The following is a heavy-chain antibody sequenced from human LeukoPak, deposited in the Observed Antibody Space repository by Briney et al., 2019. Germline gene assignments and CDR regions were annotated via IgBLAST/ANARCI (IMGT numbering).Heavy chain of an antibody. CDR3: ARGRRGYYYGMDV. CDR1: GGSISSGGYY. CDR2: TCYSGST. J-gene: IGHJ6*02. V-gene: IGHV4-31*03. Sequence: PSETLSLTCTVSGGSISSGGYYWSWIRQHPGKGLEWIGYTCYSGSTYYNPSLKNRVTISVDTSKNQFSLKLSSVTAADTAVYYCARGRRGYYYGMDVWGQGTTVTVSS. D-gene: IGHD3-10*01.